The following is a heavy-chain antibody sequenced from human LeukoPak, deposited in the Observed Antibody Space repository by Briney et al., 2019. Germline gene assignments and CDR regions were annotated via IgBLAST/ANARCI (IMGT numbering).Heavy chain of an antibody. CDR3: ARVGWDKYYYYYYYMDV. D-gene: IGHD1-26*01. CDR2: INHSGST. CDR1: GGSFSGYY. Sequence: PSETLSLTCAVYGGSFSGYYWSWIRQPPGKGLEWIGEINHSGSTNYNPSLKSRVTISVDTSKNQFSLKLSSVTAADTAVYYCARVGWDKYYYYYYYMDVWGKGTTVTVSS. J-gene: IGHJ6*03. V-gene: IGHV4-34*01.